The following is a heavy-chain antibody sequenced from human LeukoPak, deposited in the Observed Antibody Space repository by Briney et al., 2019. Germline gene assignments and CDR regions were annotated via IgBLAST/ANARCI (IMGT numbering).Heavy chain of an antibody. CDR3: ASTFGGVIVHFDY. CDR2: ISSSGSTI. CDR1: GFTFSSYS. V-gene: IGHV3-48*04. Sequence: GGSLRLSCAASGFTFSSYSMNWVRQAPGKGLEWVSYISSSGSTIYYADSVKGRFTISRDNAKNSLYLQMNSLRAEDTAVYYCASTFGGVIVHFDYWGQGTLVTVSS. J-gene: IGHJ4*02. D-gene: IGHD3-16*02.